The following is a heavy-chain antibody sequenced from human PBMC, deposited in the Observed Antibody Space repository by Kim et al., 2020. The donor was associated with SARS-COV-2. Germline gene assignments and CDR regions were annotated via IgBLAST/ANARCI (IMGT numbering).Heavy chain of an antibody. Sequence: SETLSLTCTVSGSSVSSATYYWSWIRQTPGKGLEYIGYIYYSGSTNYNPSLKSRVTISVDTSKSQFSMNLSSVTAADTAVYYRASIHFGELFDYWGQGTLVTVSS. J-gene: IGHJ4*02. D-gene: IGHD3-10*01. V-gene: IGHV4-61*01. CDR2: IYYSGST. CDR1: GSSVSSATYY. CDR3: ASIHFGELFDY.